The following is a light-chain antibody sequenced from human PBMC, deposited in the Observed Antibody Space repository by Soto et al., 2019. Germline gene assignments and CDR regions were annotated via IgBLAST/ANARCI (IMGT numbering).Light chain of an antibody. CDR1: SSDVGAYNF. CDR3: SSYTSSSTQV. CDR2: DVS. V-gene: IGLV2-14*03. Sequence: QSALTQPASVSGSPGQSITISCTGTSSDVGAYNFVSWYQQHPGKVPKLMIFDVSSRPSGVSDRFSGSKSGTTASLTISGLQAEDEGDYYCSSYTSSSTQVFGSGTKVTVL. J-gene: IGLJ1*01.